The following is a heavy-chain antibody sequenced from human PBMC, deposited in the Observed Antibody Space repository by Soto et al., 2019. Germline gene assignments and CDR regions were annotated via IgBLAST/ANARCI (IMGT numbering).Heavy chain of an antibody. CDR3: AHKGPEDWPLDY. J-gene: IGHJ4*02. D-gene: IGHD3-10*01. CDR1: GYTFTSYA. V-gene: IGHV1-3*01. CDR2: INAGNGNT. Sequence: ASVKVSCKASGYTFTSYAMHWVRQAPGQGLEWMGWINAGNGNTVYSQKFQGRLTITKDTSKNQVVLTMTNMDPMDTGTYYCAHKGPEDWPLDYWGQGTLVTVSS.